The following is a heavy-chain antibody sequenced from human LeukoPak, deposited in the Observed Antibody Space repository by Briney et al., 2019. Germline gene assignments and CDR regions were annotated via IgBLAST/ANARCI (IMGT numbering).Heavy chain of an antibody. Sequence: ASVKVSCKASVYSFTTYYMHWVRQAPGQGLEWMGIIKPSGGSTSYAQKFQDRVTMTRDTSTSTVYMELSSLRSEDTAVYYCARVAQGSSWPYYFDYWGQGTLVTVSS. CDR1: VYSFTTYY. V-gene: IGHV1-46*01. CDR2: IKPSGGST. CDR3: ARVAQGSSWPYYFDY. D-gene: IGHD6-13*01. J-gene: IGHJ4*02.